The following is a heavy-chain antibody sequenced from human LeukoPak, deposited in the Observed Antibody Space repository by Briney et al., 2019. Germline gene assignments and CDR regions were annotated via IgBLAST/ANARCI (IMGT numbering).Heavy chain of an antibody. D-gene: IGHD6-13*01. J-gene: IGHJ4*02. Sequence: ASVKVSCKVSGYTLTELSMHWVRQAPGKGLEWMGRFDPEDGETIYAQKFQGRVTMTEDTSTNTAYMELSSLRSEDTAVYYCAADGGRQQLVPDYWGQGTLVTVSS. V-gene: IGHV1-24*01. CDR3: AADGGRQQLVPDY. CDR2: FDPEDGET. CDR1: GYTLTELS.